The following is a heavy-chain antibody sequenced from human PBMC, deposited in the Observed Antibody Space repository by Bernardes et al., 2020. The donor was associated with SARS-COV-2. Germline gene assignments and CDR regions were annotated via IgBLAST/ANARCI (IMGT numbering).Heavy chain of an antibody. D-gene: IGHD3-16*01. CDR3: GRRGFYFDY. Sequence: SETLSLTCTVSGGSISSSTYYWGWIRQPPGKGLDWLGSIYYSGSTYYNPSLKSRVTISIDTSRNQFSLQLSSVTAADTAVYYCGRRGFYFDYWGQGTLVTVSS. CDR2: IYYSGST. J-gene: IGHJ4*02. CDR1: GGSISSSTYY. V-gene: IGHV4-39*01.